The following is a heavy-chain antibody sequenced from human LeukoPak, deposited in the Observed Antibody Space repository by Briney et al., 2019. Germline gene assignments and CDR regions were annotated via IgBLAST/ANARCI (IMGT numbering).Heavy chain of an antibody. CDR1: GFTFSSYA. J-gene: IGHJ4*02. V-gene: IGHV3-30*04. Sequence: GGSLRLSCAASGFTFSSYAMHWVRQAPGKGLEWVTMISYDGSTKYYADSVKGRITISRDNSKNTLYMQMSSLRAEDTAVYYCARGSLGYCDSTSCYTQFDYWGQGTLVTVSS. D-gene: IGHD2-2*02. CDR3: ARGSLGYCDSTSCYTQFDY. CDR2: ISYDGSTK.